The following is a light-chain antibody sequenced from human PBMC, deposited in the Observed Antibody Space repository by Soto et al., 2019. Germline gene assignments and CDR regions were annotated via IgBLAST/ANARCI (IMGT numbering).Light chain of an antibody. CDR3: QQRTNWPSST. V-gene: IGKV3-11*01. CDR2: DAS. CDR1: QSVRSY. J-gene: IGKJ5*01. Sequence: EIVLTQSPATLSLSPGESATLSCRASQSVRSYLAWYQQKPGQAPRLLIHDASSRATGIPARFSGSGSGTDFTLTIISLEHEYFAVYYCQQRTNWPSSTFGQGTRLEIK.